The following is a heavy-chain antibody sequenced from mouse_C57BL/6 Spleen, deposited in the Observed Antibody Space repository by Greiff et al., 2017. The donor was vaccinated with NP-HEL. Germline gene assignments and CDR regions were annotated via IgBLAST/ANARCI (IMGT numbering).Heavy chain of an antibody. Sequence: QVQLQQSGPGLVQPSQSLSITCTVSGFSLTSYGVHWVRQSPGKGLEWLGVIWRGGSTDYNAAFMSRLSITKDNSKSQVFFKMNSLQADDTAIYYCAKNSYGSSHWYFDVWGTGTTVTVAS. J-gene: IGHJ1*03. V-gene: IGHV2-5*01. CDR3: AKNSYGSSHWYFDV. D-gene: IGHD1-1*01. CDR2: IWRGGST. CDR1: GFSLTSYG.